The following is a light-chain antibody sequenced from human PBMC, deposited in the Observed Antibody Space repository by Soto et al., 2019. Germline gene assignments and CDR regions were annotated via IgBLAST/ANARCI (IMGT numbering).Light chain of an antibody. CDR1: QSIVNY. Sequence: DIQMTQSPSSLSASVEDPVTITCRASQSIVNYVNWYQQKPDKAPRLLIYAASNLQSGVPSRFSGGGSGTDFSLTISSRQPEDFAVYYCQQSYNDHRTFGPGT. CDR3: QQSYNDHRT. J-gene: IGKJ3*01. V-gene: IGKV1-39*01. CDR2: AAS.